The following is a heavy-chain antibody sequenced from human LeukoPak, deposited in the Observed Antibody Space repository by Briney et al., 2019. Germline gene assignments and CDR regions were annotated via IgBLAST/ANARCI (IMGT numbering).Heavy chain of an antibody. V-gene: IGHV3-66*02. D-gene: IGHD6-19*01. CDR3: AREGSGWYPFDH. J-gene: IGHJ4*02. CDR1: GCIVSRNY. CDR2: IYSGGST. Sequence: GGSLRLSCAASGCIVSRNYMSWVRQAPGKGLEWVSVIYSGGSTYYADSVKGRFTISRDNSKNTLYLQMNSLRPEDSAVYYCAREGSGWYPFDHWGQGTLITVSS.